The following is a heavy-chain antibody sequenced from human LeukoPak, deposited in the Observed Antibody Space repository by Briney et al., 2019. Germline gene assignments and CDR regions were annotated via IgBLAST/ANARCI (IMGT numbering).Heavy chain of an antibody. CDR2: ISSSSSYI. V-gene: IGHV3-21*01. D-gene: IGHD2-15*01. Sequence: GGSLRLSCAASGFTFSSYWMNWVRQAPGKGLEWVSSISSSSSYIYYADSVKGRFTISRDNAKNSLYLQMNSLRAEDTAVYYCARDNAPDIVVVVAATHYGMDVWGQGTTVTVSS. J-gene: IGHJ6*02. CDR1: GFTFSSYW. CDR3: ARDNAPDIVVVVAATHYGMDV.